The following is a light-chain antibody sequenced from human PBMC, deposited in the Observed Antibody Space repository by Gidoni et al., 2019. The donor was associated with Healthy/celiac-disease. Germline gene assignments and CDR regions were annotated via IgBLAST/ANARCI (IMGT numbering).Light chain of an antibody. V-gene: IGKV3-20*01. Sequence: DTVLTQSPGTLSLSPGERATLPCRASQSVSSSYLAWYQQKPGQAPRLLIYGASSRATGIPDRFSGSGSGTDFTLTISRLEPEDFAVYYCQQYGSSPALTFGGGTKVEIK. CDR2: GAS. CDR1: QSVSSSY. CDR3: QQYGSSPALT. J-gene: IGKJ4*01.